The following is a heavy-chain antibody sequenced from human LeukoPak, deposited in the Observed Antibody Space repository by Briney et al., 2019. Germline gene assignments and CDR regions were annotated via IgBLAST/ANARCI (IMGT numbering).Heavy chain of an antibody. CDR1: GGSISTGTDY. CDR3: ARESLGPPYYFDY. D-gene: IGHD1-26*01. V-gene: IGHV4-61*02. J-gene: IGHJ4*02. CDR2: IYTSGST. Sequence: SETLSLTCTVSGGSISTGTDYWSWIRQLAGKGLEWIGRIYTSGSTNYNPSLKSRVTISVDTSKNQFSLKLSSVTAADTAVYYCARESLGPPYYFDYWGQGTLVTVSS.